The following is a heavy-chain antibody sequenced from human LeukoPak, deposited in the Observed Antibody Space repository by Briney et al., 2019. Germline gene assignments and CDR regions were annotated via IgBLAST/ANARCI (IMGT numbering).Heavy chain of an antibody. CDR2: IYSGGST. CDR1: GFTVSSNY. D-gene: IGHD3-10*01. J-gene: IGHJ6*03. CDR3: ARDPTSGTMVRGVIIYYYYYYMDV. Sequence: GGSLRLSCAASGFTVSSNYMSWVRQAPGKGLEWVSVIYSGGSTYYADSVKGRFTISRDNSKNTLYLQMNSLRAEDTAVYYCARDPTSGTMVRGVIIYYYYYYMDVWGKGTTVTVSS. V-gene: IGHV3-53*05.